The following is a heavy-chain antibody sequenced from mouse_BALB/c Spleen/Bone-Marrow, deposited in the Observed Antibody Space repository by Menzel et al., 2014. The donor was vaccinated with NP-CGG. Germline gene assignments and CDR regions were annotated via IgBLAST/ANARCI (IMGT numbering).Heavy chain of an antibody. J-gene: IGHJ2*01. D-gene: IGHD1-1*01. V-gene: IGHV1-9*01. CDR1: GYTFSNYW. Sequence: QVQLKQSGAELMKPGASVKISCKATGYTFSNYWIDWVKQRPGHGLEWIGEILPGSGTANYNEKFKGKATFTADTSSNTAYMQLSSLTAEDSALYYCARASVVPYYFYFWGQGTTLTISS. CDR2: ILPGSGTA. CDR3: ARASVVPYYFYF.